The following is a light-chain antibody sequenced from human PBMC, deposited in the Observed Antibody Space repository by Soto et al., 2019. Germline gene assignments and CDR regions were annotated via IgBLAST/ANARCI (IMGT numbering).Light chain of an antibody. CDR2: GAS. J-gene: IGKJ2*01. CDR3: QQYNTWSVMYT. CDR1: QSVSSN. Sequence: EIVMTQSPATLSVSPGERATLSCRASQSVSSNLAWYQQKPGQAPRLLIYGASTRAPGIPARFSGSGSGTEFTLTISSLKSEDFAVYYCQQYNTWSVMYTFGQGTKLEIK. V-gene: IGKV3-15*01.